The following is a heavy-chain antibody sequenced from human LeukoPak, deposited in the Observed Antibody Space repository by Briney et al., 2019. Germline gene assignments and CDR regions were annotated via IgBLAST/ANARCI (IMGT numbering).Heavy chain of an antibody. CDR1: GGTFSSYA. Sequence: SVKVSCKASGGTFSSYAISWVRQAPGQGLEWMGRIIPILGIANYAQKFQGRVTITADKSTSTAYMELSSLRSQDTAVYYCVRDRGFSIANNWFDPWGQGTLVTVSS. D-gene: IGHD3-3*02. CDR3: VRDRGFSIANNWFDP. V-gene: IGHV1-69*04. J-gene: IGHJ5*02. CDR2: IIPILGIA.